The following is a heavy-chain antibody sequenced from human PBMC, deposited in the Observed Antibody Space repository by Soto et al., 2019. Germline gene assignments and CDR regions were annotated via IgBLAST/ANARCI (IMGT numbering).Heavy chain of an antibody. J-gene: IGHJ6*02. CDR2: IYSGGST. CDR1: GFTVSSNY. D-gene: IGHD2-2*01. Sequence: EVQLVESGGGLIQPGGSLRLSCAASGFTVSSNYMSWVHQAPGKGLEWVSVIYSGGSTYYADSVKGRFTISRDNSKNTLYLQMNSLRAEDTAVYYCASGYCSSTSCLKPMDVWGQGTTVTVSS. V-gene: IGHV3-53*01. CDR3: ASGYCSSTSCLKPMDV.